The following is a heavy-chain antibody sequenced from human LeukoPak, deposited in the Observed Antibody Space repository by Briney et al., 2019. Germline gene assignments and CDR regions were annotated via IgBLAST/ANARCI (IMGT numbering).Heavy chain of an antibody. CDR1: GYTFTNYG. V-gene: IGHV1-3*01. D-gene: IGHD3-22*01. Sequence: GASVKVSCKPSGYTFTNYGMHWVRQAPGQRLEWMGWINGGNGNAKYSQNFQGRVTIIRDTSASTAYMELSSLRSEDTAVYYCARVPLYDSSGHYYPHWGQGTLVTVSS. CDR3: ARVPLYDSSGHYYPH. J-gene: IGHJ1*01. CDR2: INGGNGNA.